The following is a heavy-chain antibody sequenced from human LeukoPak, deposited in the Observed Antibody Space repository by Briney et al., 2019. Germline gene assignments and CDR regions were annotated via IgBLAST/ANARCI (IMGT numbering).Heavy chain of an antibody. CDR3: ARDPAPRGYYYYYMDV. CDR2: ISGSGGST. V-gene: IGHV3-23*01. Sequence: GGSLRLSCAASGFTFSSYAMSWVRQAPGKGLEWVSAISGSGGSTYYADSVKGRFTISRDNSKNTLYLQMNSLRAEDTAVYYRARDPAPRGYYYYYMDVWGKGTTVTVSS. J-gene: IGHJ6*03. CDR1: GFTFSSYA. D-gene: IGHD2-15*01.